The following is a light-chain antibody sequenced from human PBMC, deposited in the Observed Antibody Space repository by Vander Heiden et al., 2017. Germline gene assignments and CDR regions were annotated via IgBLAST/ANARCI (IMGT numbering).Light chain of an antibody. J-gene: IGKJ4*01. CDR2: AAS. V-gene: IGKV1-39*01. CDR1: QSMSSY. Sequence: DSQMTQSPSSLSASVGDRVTITCRASQSMSSYLNWYQQKPGKAPKLLIYAASSLQSGVPSRFSGSGSGTDFTLTISSLQPEDFATYYCQQSYNTPPVTFGGGTKVXI. CDR3: QQSYNTPPVT.